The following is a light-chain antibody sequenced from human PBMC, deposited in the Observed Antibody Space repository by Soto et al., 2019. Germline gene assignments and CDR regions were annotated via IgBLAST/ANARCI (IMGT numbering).Light chain of an antibody. V-gene: IGKV3-20*01. CDR1: PSVSRAY. Sequence: EIVLTQSPGTLSLSPGERATLFCRASPSVSRAYLAWYQQRPGQAPRILIYGAFIRATGIPDRFSGSGSGTDFTLTISRLEPEDFALYYCQQYGSSPQTFGQGTKVDIK. CDR3: QQYGSSPQT. CDR2: GAF. J-gene: IGKJ1*01.